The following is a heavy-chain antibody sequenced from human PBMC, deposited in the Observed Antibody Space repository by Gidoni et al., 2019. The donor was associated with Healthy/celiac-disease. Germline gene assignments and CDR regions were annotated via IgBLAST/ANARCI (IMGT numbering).Heavy chain of an antibody. J-gene: IGHJ3*02. CDR2: SSSSSSYI. D-gene: IGHD6-19*01. CDR1: GFPFSSYT. V-gene: IGHV3-21*01. Sequence: EVQLVESGGGLVKPGGSLRLSCASSGFPFSSYTMNWLRQAPGTGLEWVSSSSSSSSYIYYADSVKGRFTISRDNAKNSLYLQMNSLRAEDTAVYYCARDGAAVAGTFHTFDAFDIWGQGTMVTVSA. CDR3: ARDGAAVAGTFHTFDAFDI.